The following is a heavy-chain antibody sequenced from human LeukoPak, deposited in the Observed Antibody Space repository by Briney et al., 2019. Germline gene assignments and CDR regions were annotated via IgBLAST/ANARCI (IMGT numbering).Heavy chain of an antibody. Sequence: SETLSLTCAVYGGSFSGYYWSWIRQPPGKGLEWIGEINHSGSTNYNPSLKSRVTISVDTSKNQFSLKLSSVPAADTAVYYCARAYSSSWYWNWFDPWGQGTLVTVSS. CDR2: INHSGST. CDR3: ARAYSSSWYWNWFDP. D-gene: IGHD6-13*01. V-gene: IGHV4-34*01. CDR1: GGSFSGYY. J-gene: IGHJ5*02.